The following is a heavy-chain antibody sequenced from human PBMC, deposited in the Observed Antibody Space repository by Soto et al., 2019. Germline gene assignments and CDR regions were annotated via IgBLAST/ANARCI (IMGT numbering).Heavy chain of an antibody. CDR2: IIPILGIA. CDR3: ARDSPDNYYGSGSYHHYFDY. V-gene: IGHV1-69*04. D-gene: IGHD3-10*01. J-gene: IGHJ4*02. CDR1: GGTFSSYT. Sequence: ASVKVSCKASGGTFSSYTISWVRQAPGQGLEWMGRIIPILGIANYAQKFQGRVTITADKSTSTAYMELSSLRSEDTAVYYCARDSPDNYYGSGSYHHYFDYWGQGTLVTVSS.